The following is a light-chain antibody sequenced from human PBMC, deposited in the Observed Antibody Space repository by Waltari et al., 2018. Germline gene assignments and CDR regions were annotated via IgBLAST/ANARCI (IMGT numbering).Light chain of an antibody. CDR3: QQSYSTPIT. CDR1: QSIDRY. CDR2: AAS. V-gene: IGKV1-39*01. J-gene: IGKJ5*01. Sequence: DIQMTQSPPSLSTSVGDRVTITCRASQSIDRYLNWYQHKPGQAPKLLICAASTLQTGVPSRFSGGVSGTDFTLTISSLQPEDFGTYYCQQSYSTPITFGQGTRLEIK.